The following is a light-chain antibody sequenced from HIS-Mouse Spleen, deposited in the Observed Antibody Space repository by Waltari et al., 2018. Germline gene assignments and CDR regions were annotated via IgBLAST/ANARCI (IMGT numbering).Light chain of an antibody. J-gene: IGKJ4*01. Sequence: DIQMTQSPSSLSASVGDRVTITCRASQGISNYLAWYRQKPGKVPKLLIYAASTLQSGVPSRFSGSGSGTDFTLTISSLQPEDVATYYCQKYNSAPPITFGGGTKVEIK. CDR3: QKYNSAPPIT. CDR1: QGISNY. V-gene: IGKV1-27*01. CDR2: AAS.